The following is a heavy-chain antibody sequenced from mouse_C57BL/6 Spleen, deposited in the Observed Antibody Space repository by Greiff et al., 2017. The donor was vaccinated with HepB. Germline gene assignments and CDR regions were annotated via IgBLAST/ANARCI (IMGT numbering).Heavy chain of an antibody. J-gene: IGHJ2*01. D-gene: IGHD1-1*01. CDR1: GYSITSGYY. CDR3: ARDYGYYVDY. CDR2: ISYDGSN. Sequence: EVKVEESGPGLVKPSQSLSLTCSVTGYSITSGYYWNWIRQFPGNKLEWMGYISYDGSNNYNPSLKNRISITRDTSKNQFFLKLNSVTTEDTATYDCARDYGYYVDYWGQGTTLTVSS. V-gene: IGHV3-6*01.